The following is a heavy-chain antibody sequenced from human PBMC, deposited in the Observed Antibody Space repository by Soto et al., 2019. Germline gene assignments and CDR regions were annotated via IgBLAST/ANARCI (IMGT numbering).Heavy chain of an antibody. CDR1: GFPLSTSVLV. J-gene: IGHJ4*02. V-gene: IGHV2-5*02. CDR2: IYWDDDK. Sequence: QITLKESGPTLVKPTQTLTLTCTFTGFPLSTSVLVVGWVRQPPGQALEWIAVIYWDDDKRYSPSLRTRLTITKDTSSSQVVLTMANMDPVDTATYYCVHRISGSGAEGYWGQGTLVTVSS. CDR3: VHRISGSGAEGY. D-gene: IGHD6-19*01.